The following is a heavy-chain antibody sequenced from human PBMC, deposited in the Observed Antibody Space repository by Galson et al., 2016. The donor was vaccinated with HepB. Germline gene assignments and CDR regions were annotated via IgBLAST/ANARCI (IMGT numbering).Heavy chain of an antibody. CDR2: IYGDDDK. CDR3: AHRQRGTTFDY. CDR1: GFSLTSGVVG. D-gene: IGHD1-14*01. J-gene: IGHJ4*02. V-gene: IGHV2-5*02. Sequence: PALVKPTQTLTLTCNFSGFSLTSGVVGVGWLRQPPGKALEWLALIYGDDDKTFSPSLRSRVTITKDTSKNQVVLRLTNVDPLDTATYFCAHRQRGTTFDYWGQGILGAVSS.